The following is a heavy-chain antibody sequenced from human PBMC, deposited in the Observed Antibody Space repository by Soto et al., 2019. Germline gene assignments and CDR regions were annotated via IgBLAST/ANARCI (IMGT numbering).Heavy chain of an antibody. CDR1: GFTFSSYG. CDR3: VRDGQYDFWSGLYYYYGMDV. J-gene: IGHJ6*02. V-gene: IGHV3-33*01. Sequence: QVQLVESGGGVVQPGRSLRLSCAASGFTFSSYGMHWVRQAPGKGLEWVAVIWYDGSNKYYADSVKGRFTISRDNSKNTLYLQMNSLRAEDTAVYYCVRDGQYDFWSGLYYYYGMDVWGQGTTVTVSS. CDR2: IWYDGSNK. D-gene: IGHD3-3*01.